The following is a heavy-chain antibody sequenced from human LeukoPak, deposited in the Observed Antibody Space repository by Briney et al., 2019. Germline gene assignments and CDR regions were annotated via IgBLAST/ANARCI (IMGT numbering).Heavy chain of an antibody. CDR2: IYPGDSDT. V-gene: IGHV5-51*03. J-gene: IGHJ3*02. Sequence: KPGESLKISCKGSGYSFTSYWIGWVRQMPGKGLEWMGIIYPGDSDTRYSPSFQGQVTISADKSISTAYLQWSSLKASDTAMYYCARPLEKYCSSTSCYDAFDIWGQGTMVTVSS. D-gene: IGHD2-2*01. CDR1: GYSFTSYW. CDR3: ARPLEKYCSSTSCYDAFDI.